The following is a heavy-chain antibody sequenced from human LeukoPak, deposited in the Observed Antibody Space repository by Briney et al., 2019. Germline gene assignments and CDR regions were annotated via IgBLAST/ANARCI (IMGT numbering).Heavy chain of an antibody. Sequence: SETLSLTCAVYGVSFRGYYWSWLRQPPGKALEWSGEINHSGSTNYNPSLKSRVTISVDTYKNHLPLKLSSVRCGHAAVFYWARLSGTGDRSGWYARYYYMEVWGKGATVTMSS. CDR1: GVSFRGYY. CDR2: INHSGST. V-gene: IGHV4-34*01. CDR3: ARLSGTGDRSGWYARYYYMEV. J-gene: IGHJ6*03. D-gene: IGHD6-19*01.